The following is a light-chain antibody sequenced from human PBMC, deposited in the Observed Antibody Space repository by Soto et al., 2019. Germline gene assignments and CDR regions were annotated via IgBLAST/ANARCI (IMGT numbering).Light chain of an antibody. V-gene: IGLV2-8*01. CDR1: SSDIGGYTY. CDR3: SSYANSNNYV. J-gene: IGLJ1*01. CDR2: EVS. Sequence: QSALTQPPSASGSPGPSVTISCSGTSSDIGGYTYVSWYQHHPGKAPKLMIYEVSKRPSGVPDRFSGSKSGNTASLNVSGLQAEEEADYCCSSYANSNNYVFGTGTKVTVL.